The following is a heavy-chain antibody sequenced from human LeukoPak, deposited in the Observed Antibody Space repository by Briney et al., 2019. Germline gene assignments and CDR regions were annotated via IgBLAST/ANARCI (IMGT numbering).Heavy chain of an antibody. V-gene: IGHV1-24*01. Sequence: ASVKVSCKVSGYTLTELSMHWVRQAPGKGLEGMGGFDPEDGETIYAQKFQGRVTMTENTSTDTAYMELSRLRSEDTAVYYCATRIAYYDSSGYSLRYWGQGTMVTVSS. CDR1: GYTLTELS. J-gene: IGHJ4*02. D-gene: IGHD3-22*01. CDR2: FDPEDGET. CDR3: ATRIAYYDSSGYSLRY.